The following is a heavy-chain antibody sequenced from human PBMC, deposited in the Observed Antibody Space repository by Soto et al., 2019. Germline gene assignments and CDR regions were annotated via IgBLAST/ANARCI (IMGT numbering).Heavy chain of an antibody. CDR3: AREIPSRGAGWFDP. CDR1: GFTFSSYS. Sequence: EVPLVESGGGLVQPGGSLRLSCAASGFTFSSYSMKWVRQAPGKGLEWVSYISSSSSTIYYADSVKGRFTISRDNAKNSLYLQMNSLRDEDTAVYYCAREIPSRGAGWFDPWGQGTLVTVSS. D-gene: IGHD3-10*01. J-gene: IGHJ5*02. CDR2: ISSSSSTI. V-gene: IGHV3-48*02.